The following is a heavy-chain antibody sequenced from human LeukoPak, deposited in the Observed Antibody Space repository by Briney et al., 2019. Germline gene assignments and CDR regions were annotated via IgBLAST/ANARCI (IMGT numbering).Heavy chain of an antibody. J-gene: IGHJ5*02. D-gene: IGHD6-13*01. CDR1: GYTFTGYH. V-gene: IGHV1-2*02. Sequence: GASVKVSCKASGYTFTGYHMHWVRQAPGQGLEWMGWINPNSGGTNYAQKFQGRVTMTRDTSISTAYMELSRLRSDDTAVYYCARGVAAAGNWFDPWGQGTLVTVSS. CDR2: INPNSGGT. CDR3: ARGVAAAGNWFDP.